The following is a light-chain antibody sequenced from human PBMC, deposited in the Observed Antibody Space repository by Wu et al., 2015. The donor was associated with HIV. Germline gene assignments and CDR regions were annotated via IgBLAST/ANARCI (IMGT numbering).Light chain of an antibody. J-gene: IGKJ2*03. CDR3: QQYGGSSYS. V-gene: IGKV3-20*01. CDR2: GAS. Sequence: EIVLTQSPGTLSLSPGERATLSCRASQSVTSNHLAWYQQKPGQAPRLLIYGASSRATGIPDRVSGSGSGTDFTLTINRLEPEDFAVYYCQQYGGSSYSFGQGTKLEVK. CDR1: QSVTSNH.